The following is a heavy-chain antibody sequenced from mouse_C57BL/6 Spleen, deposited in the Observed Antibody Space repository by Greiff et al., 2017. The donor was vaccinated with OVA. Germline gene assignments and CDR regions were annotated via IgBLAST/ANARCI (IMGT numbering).Heavy chain of an antibody. J-gene: IGHJ1*03. CDR1: GYTFTSYW. CDR3: ARGGYHWYFDV. V-gene: IGHV1-69*01. Sequence: QVQLQQPGAELVMPGASVKLSCKASGYTFTSYWMHWVKQRPGQGLEWIGEIDPSDSYTNYNQQFKGKSTLTVDKSSSTAYMQLSSLTSEDSAVYYCARGGYHWYFDVWGTGTTVTVSS. CDR2: IDPSDSYT. D-gene: IGHD2-2*01.